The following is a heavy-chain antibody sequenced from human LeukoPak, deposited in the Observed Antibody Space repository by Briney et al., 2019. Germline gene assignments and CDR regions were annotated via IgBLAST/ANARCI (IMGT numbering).Heavy chain of an antibody. Sequence: GGSLRLSCAASGFTFSDYYMSWIRQAPGKGLEWVSYISSSGSTIYYADSVKGRFTISRDNSKNTLYLQMNSLRAEDTAVYYCARGGSEDIVATTEALYYYYGMDVWGQGTTVTVSS. D-gene: IGHD5-12*01. CDR2: ISSSGSTI. CDR3: ARGGSEDIVATTEALYYYYGMDV. V-gene: IGHV3-11*04. CDR1: GFTFSDYY. J-gene: IGHJ6*02.